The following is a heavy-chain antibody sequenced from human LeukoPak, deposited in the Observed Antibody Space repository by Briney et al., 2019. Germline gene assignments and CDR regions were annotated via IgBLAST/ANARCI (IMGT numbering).Heavy chain of an antibody. J-gene: IGHJ4*02. D-gene: IGHD3-9*01. CDR2: IYYSGTT. Sequence: PSETLSLTCTVPGVSISSTTLYWGWVRQSPGRGLEWIATIYYSGTTYYNPSLKSRVTISVDTSKNQFSLKLTSVTAADTAIYYCAGAPAGGPDWLSPFDYWGQGTLVTVSS. V-gene: IGHV4-39*01. CDR1: GVSISSTTLY. CDR3: AGAPAGGPDWLSPFDY.